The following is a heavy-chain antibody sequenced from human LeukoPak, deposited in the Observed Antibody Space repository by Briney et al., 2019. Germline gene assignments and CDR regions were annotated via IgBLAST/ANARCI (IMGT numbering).Heavy chain of an antibody. V-gene: IGHV3-20*04. CDR2: INWNGGST. Sequence: GGSLRLSCAASGFTFDDYGMSWVRQAPGKGLEWVSGINWNGGSTGYADSVKGRFTISRDNAKNSLYLQMNSLRAEDTALYYCAREVDSSSWWGTSSAKYYFDYWGQGTLVTVSS. J-gene: IGHJ4*02. CDR1: GFTFDDYG. D-gene: IGHD6-13*01. CDR3: AREVDSSSWWGTSSAKYYFDY.